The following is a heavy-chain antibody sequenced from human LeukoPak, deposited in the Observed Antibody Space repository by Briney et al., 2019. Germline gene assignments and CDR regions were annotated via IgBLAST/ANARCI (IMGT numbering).Heavy chain of an antibody. CDR1: GYTXTDYF. Sequence: GASVKVSCKASGYTXTDYFMHWVRQAPGQGLEWMGWINSNSGGTQYAQKFQGGVTMTRDTSISTAYMDLNRLRSDDTAVYYCARGAYDILSGYSMLGYWGQGTLVTVSS. D-gene: IGHD3-9*01. J-gene: IGHJ4*02. CDR2: INSNSGGT. CDR3: ARGAYDILSGYSMLGY. V-gene: IGHV1-2*02.